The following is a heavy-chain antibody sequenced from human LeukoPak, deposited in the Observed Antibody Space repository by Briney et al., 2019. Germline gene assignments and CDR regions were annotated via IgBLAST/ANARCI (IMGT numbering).Heavy chain of an antibody. V-gene: IGHV3-7*01. Sequence: GGSLRLSCAASGFTFSSYWMSWVRQAPGKGLEWVAKIKQDGSEKYYVDSVKGRFTISRDNAKNSLYLQMNSLRAEDTAVYYCARDNSCSSTSCYSGAFDIWGQGTMVTVSS. CDR3: ARDNSCSSTSCYSGAFDI. CDR1: GFTFSSYW. J-gene: IGHJ3*02. CDR2: IKQDGSEK. D-gene: IGHD2-2*01.